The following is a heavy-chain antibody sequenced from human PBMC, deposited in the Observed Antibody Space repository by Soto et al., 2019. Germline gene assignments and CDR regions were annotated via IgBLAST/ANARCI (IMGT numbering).Heavy chain of an antibody. V-gene: IGHV2-5*02. J-gene: IGHJ5*02. CDR1: GFSLTTRGVG. D-gene: IGHD3-16*01. Sequence: QMTLKESGPTLVKPTQTLTLTCTFSGFSLTTRGVGVGWIRQPPGQALECLALIYWDDDKRYSPSLQSRLSITKVTSINQVVLTMTNVDPVDTATYYCAHIPNYYQYDWFDPWGQGTLVSVSS. CDR2: IYWDDDK. CDR3: AHIPNYYQYDWFDP.